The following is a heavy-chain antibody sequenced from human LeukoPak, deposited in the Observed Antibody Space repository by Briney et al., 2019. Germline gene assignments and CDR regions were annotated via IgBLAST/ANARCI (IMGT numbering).Heavy chain of an antibody. Sequence: SETLSLTCTVSGGSISSSSYYWGWIRQPPGKGLEWIGSIYYSGSTYYNPSLKSRVTISVDTSKNHFSLKLSSVTAADTAVYYCARDSSGSSIFLAYGYWGQGTLVTVSS. D-gene: IGHD6-19*01. V-gene: IGHV4-39*02. CDR3: ARDSSGSSIFLAYGY. CDR2: IYYSGST. J-gene: IGHJ4*02. CDR1: GGSISSSSYY.